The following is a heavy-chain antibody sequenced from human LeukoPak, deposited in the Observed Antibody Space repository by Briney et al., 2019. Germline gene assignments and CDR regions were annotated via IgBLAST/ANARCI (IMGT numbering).Heavy chain of an antibody. V-gene: IGHV3-48*03. D-gene: IGHD3-10*01. CDR2: ISSSGSTI. J-gene: IGHJ4*02. CDR3: ARDFFGSYDY. Sequence: GGSLRLSCAASGFTFSSYEMNWVRQAPGKGLEWVSYISSSGSTIYYADSVKGRFTISRDNAKNSLYLQMKSLRAEDTAVYYCARDFFGSYDYWGQGTLVTVSS. CDR1: GFTFSSYE.